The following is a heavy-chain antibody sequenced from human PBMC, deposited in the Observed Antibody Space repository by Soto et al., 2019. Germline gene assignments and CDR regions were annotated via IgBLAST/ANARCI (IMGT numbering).Heavy chain of an antibody. D-gene: IGHD1-26*01. CDR1: GGSISSGSYR. CDR2: IYYSGSS. Sequence: PAETLCVSCTFSGGSISSGSYRWSWIRQHPGKGLEWIGNIYYSGSSYYNPSLKSRATISIDTSKDQFSLRLGSVTAADTAVYYRARVEGSSYYFRHDCWGRGTMVTVSS. V-gene: IGHV4-31*03. CDR3: ARVEGSSYYFRHDC. J-gene: IGHJ4*02.